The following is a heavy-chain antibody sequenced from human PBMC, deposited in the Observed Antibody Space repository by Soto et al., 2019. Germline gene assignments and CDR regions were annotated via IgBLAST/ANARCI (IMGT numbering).Heavy chain of an antibody. CDR2: ISYRGST. CDR3: ASSGIVGREVNTWFDP. D-gene: IGHD3-22*01. V-gene: IGHV4-59*01. Sequence: LSLTCTVSAGSITTSYWSWIRQPLGKALEWIGYISYRGSTNYNPSLKSRLTISIDTSKSQISLKLTSMTTADTAVYYCASSGIVGREVNTWFDPWGQGTLVTVSS. J-gene: IGHJ5*02. CDR1: AGSITTSY.